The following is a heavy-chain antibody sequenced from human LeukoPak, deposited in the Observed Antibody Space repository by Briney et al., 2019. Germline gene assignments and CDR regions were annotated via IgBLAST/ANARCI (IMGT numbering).Heavy chain of an antibody. V-gene: IGHV3-64D*06. Sequence: GGSLRLSCSASGFTFSSLGMHWVRQAPGKGLEHVSTIGSDGDSTYYADSVKDRFTISRDNSKNALYLQMTSLRPEDSAVYYCVSPVFINYWGQGTLVSVSS. CDR3: VSPVFINY. CDR1: GFTFSSLG. CDR2: IGSDGDST. D-gene: IGHD1-14*01. J-gene: IGHJ4*01.